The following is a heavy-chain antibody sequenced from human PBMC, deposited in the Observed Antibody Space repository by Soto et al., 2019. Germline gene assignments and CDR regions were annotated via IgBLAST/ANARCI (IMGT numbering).Heavy chain of an antibody. CDR3: ARGTGVVPAAEVDY. CDR2: IDPSDSYT. D-gene: IGHD2-2*01. Sequence: EVQLVQSGAEVKKPGESLRISCKGSGYSFTSYWISWVRQMPGKGLEWMGRIDPSDSYTNYSPSFQGHVTISADKSISNDYLQWSSLKASDTAMYYCARGTGVVPAAEVDYLGQGTLVTVSS. J-gene: IGHJ4*02. V-gene: IGHV5-10-1*03. CDR1: GYSFTSYW.